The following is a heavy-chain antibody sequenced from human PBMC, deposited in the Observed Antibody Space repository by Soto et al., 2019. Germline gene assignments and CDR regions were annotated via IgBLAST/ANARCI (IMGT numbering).Heavy chain of an antibody. CDR3: ARFDYGSGFKSGPIGY. J-gene: IGHJ4*01. CDR1: VGTFSSYA. CDR2: NLPIFGTA. D-gene: IGHD3-10*01. V-gene: IGHV1-69*01. Sequence: QVQLVQSGAEVKKPVSSVKVSCKASVGTFSSYAISWVRQAPGQGLEWMGGNLPIFGTANYAQKFQGRVTIAAQESTSTAYMELSSLRSEDTAVYYCARFDYGSGFKSGPIGYWGQGALVTVSS.